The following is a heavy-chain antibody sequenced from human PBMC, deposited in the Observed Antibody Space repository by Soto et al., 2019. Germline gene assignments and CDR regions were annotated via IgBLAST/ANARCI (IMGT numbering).Heavy chain of an antibody. CDR3: ARDRKDFWSGYYTQYYYYMAV. V-gene: IGHV4-39*07. J-gene: IGHJ6*03. D-gene: IGHD3-3*01. CDR1: GGSISSSGYY. Sequence: PSETLSLTCTVSGGSISSSGYYWGWIRQPPGKGLEWIGSIYYSGSTYYNPSLKSRVTISVDTSKSQFSLKLSSVTAADTAVYYCARDRKDFWSGYYTQYYYYMAVWGKGTTVTVSS. CDR2: IYYSGST.